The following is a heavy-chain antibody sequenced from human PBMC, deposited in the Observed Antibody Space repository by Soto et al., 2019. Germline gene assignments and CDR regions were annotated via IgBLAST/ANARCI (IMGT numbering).Heavy chain of an antibody. J-gene: IGHJ6*02. CDR1: GFTFSSYA. Sequence: PGGSLRLSCAASGFTFSSYAMHWVRQAPGKGLEWVAVISYDGSNKYYADSVKGRFTISRDNPKNTLYLQMNSLRAEDTAVYYCARDRDSSSWYGYYYYYGMDVWGQGTTVTVSS. V-gene: IGHV3-30-3*01. D-gene: IGHD6-13*01. CDR2: ISYDGSNK. CDR3: ARDRDSSSWYGYYYYYGMDV.